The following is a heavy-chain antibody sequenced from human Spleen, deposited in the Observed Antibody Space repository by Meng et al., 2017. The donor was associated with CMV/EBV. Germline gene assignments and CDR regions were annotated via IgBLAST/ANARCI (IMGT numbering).Heavy chain of an antibody. D-gene: IGHD6-19*01. J-gene: IGHJ4*02. V-gene: IGHV1-46*01. CDR3: ARDQISVSGLSYYFDF. CDR1: GSPFIITY. Sequence: GSPFIITYMRWVRQAPGQGLEWLAMINPSGGSTTFAHKFQGRLTMTTDTSTSTAHMELSNLRSDDTAVYYCARDQISVSGLSYYFDFWGQGTLVTVSS. CDR2: INPSGGST.